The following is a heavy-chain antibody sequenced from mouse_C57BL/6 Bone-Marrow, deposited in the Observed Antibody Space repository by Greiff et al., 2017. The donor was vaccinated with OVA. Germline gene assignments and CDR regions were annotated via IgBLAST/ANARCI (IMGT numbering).Heavy chain of an antibody. Sequence: VQLQQSGPELVKPGASVKMSCKASGYTFTDYNMHWVKQSHGKSLEWIGYINPNNGGTSYNQKFKGKATLTVNKSSSTAYMELRSLTSEDDAFYYCARWYYDSGPWFAYWGQGTLVTVSA. CDR2: INPNNGGT. V-gene: IGHV1-22*01. J-gene: IGHJ3*01. D-gene: IGHD1-1*01. CDR3: ARWYYDSGPWFAY. CDR1: GYTFTDYN.